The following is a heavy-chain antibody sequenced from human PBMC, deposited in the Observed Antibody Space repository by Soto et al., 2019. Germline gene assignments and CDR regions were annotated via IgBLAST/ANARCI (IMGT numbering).Heavy chain of an antibody. D-gene: IGHD1-1*01. CDR3: VRYTPSGTKRFDY. V-gene: IGHV4-31*03. CDR2: IYYSGST. J-gene: IGHJ4*02. CDR1: GGSISSGGYY. Sequence: SETLSLTCTVSGGSISSGGYYWSWIRQHPGKGLEWIGYIYYSGSTYYNPSLKSRVTISVDTSKNQFSLKLSSVTAADTAVYYGVRYTPSGTKRFDYWGQGTLVPVAS.